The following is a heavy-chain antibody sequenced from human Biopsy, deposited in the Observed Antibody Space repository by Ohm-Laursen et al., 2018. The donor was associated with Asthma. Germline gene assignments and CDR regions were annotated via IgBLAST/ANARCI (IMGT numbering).Heavy chain of an antibody. CDR3: AKRRGHSGHDNDY. CDR1: GFMFRSFG. D-gene: IGHD5-12*01. Sequence: SLRLSCAAAGFMFRSFGMHWVRQAPGKGLEWVAVISYDGNHKFYEDSVKGRFTISRDNSKNTLYLQMNSLRTEDTAVYYCAKRRGHSGHDNDYWGQGTLVIVSS. V-gene: IGHV3-30*18. CDR2: ISYDGNHK. J-gene: IGHJ4*02.